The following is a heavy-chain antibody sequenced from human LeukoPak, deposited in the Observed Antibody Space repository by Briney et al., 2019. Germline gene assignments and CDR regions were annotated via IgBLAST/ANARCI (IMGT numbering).Heavy chain of an antibody. CDR2: ISAYNGNT. V-gene: IGHV1-18*01. D-gene: IGHD6-13*01. CDR3: ARVGRIAAADTPDY. Sequence: GASVKVSCKASGYAFTSYGISWVRQAPGQGLEWMGWISAYNGNTNYAQKLQGRVTMTTDTSTSTAYMELRSLRSDDTAVYYCARVGRIAAADTPDYWGQGTLVTVSS. CDR1: GYAFTSYG. J-gene: IGHJ4*02.